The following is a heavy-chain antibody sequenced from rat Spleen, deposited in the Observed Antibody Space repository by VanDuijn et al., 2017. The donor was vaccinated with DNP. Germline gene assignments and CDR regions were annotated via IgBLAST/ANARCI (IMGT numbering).Heavy chain of an antibody. CDR2: LNSAGST. CDR3: ARLHYGLDY. J-gene: IGHJ2*01. Sequence: EVQLQESGPGLVKPSQSLSLTCSVTGYSITSSYRWNWIRQFPGNKLEWMGSLNSAGSTNYNPSLKSRISITRDTSKNQFFLQVNSVTTEDTATYYCARLHYGLDYWGQGVMVTVSS. D-gene: IGHD1-11*01. V-gene: IGHV3-3*01. CDR1: GYSITSSYR.